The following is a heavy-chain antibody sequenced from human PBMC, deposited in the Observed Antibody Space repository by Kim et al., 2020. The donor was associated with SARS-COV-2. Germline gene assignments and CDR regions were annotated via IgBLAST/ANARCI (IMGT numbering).Heavy chain of an antibody. Sequence: ASVKVSCKASGYTFTSYYMHWVRQAPGQGLEWMGIINPSGGSTSYAQKFQGRVTMTRDTSTSTVYMELSSLRSEDTAVYYCARERFMVRGVTANSFGYWGQGTLVTVSS. J-gene: IGHJ4*02. D-gene: IGHD3-10*01. CDR1: GYTFTSYY. V-gene: IGHV1-46*01. CDR3: ARERFMVRGVTANSFGY. CDR2: INPSGGST.